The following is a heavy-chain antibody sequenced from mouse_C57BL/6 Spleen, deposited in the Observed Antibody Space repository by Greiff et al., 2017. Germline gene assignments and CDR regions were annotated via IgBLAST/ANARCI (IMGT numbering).Heavy chain of an antibody. J-gene: IGHJ4*01. V-gene: IGHV1-50*01. D-gene: IGHD2-10*01. CDR3: ARLGLLWRDY. Sequence: QVPLQQPGAELVKPGASVQLSCKASGYTFTSYWMQWVKQRPGQGLEWIGEIDPSDSYTNYNQKFKGKATLTVDTSSSTAYMQLSSLKSEDSPVYYFARLGLLWRDYWGQGTSVTVSS. CDR1: GYTFTSYW. CDR2: IDPSDSYT.